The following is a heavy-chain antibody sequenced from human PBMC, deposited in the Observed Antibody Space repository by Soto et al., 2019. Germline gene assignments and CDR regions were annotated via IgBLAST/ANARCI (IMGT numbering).Heavy chain of an antibody. Sequence: GGPLNPSGEASEFPLVTPALSWSRKAPGKGLEGVSGIGGSGGTTWQADSVKGRFTISRDNSKNTLYLQMNSLRAEDTAVYYCAKIDNDWLSRINYWGQGTLVTVSS. CDR1: EFPLVTPA. CDR3: AKIDNDWLSRINY. J-gene: IGHJ4*02. CDR2: IGGSGGTT. V-gene: IGHV3-23*01. D-gene: IGHD3-9*01.